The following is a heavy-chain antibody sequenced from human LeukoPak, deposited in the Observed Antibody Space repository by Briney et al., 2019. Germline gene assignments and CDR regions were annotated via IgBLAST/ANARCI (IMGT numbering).Heavy chain of an antibody. D-gene: IGHD5-24*01. Sequence: GSLRLSCAASGFSFRNSWMSWIRQPPGKGLEWIGYIYYSGSTTYNPSLKSRVTISVDTSKNQFSLRLSSVTAADTAVYYCTRDHHGFTYWGQGSLVTVSS. CDR1: GFSFRNSW. CDR2: IYYSGST. V-gene: IGHV4-59*01. CDR3: TRDHHGFTY. J-gene: IGHJ4*02.